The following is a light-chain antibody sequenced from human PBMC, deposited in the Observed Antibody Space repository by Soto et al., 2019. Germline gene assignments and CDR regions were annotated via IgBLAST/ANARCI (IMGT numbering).Light chain of an antibody. CDR1: NSHIGTYNF. CDR2: DVN. J-gene: IGLJ2*01. Sequence: QSALTQPASVSGSPGRSITIPGTETNSHIGTYNFVSWYQQHPGKAPKLMLYDVNIRPSGVSNRFSGSKSGNTASLTISGLQAEDEADYYCTSWTTSTTMIFGGGTKVTVL. V-gene: IGLV2-14*03. CDR3: TSWTTSTTMI.